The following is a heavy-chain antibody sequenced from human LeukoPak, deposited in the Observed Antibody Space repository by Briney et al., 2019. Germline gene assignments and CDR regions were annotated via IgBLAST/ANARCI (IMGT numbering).Heavy chain of an antibody. D-gene: IGHD3-22*01. CDR1: GFTFSSYG. V-gene: IGHV3-33*01. CDR3: ARDHYYDSSGYFLVFDY. CDR2: IWYDGSNK. Sequence: GGSLRLSCAASGFTFSSYGMHWVRQAPGKGLEWVAVIWYDGSNKYYADSVKGRFTISRDNSKNTLYLQMNSLRAEDTAVYYCARDHYYDSSGYFLVFDYWGQGTLVTV. J-gene: IGHJ4*02.